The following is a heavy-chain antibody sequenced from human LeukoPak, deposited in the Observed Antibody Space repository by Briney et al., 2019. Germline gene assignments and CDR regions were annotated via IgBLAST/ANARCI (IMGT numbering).Heavy chain of an antibody. CDR3: ARDQFSGYYDY. CDR1: RFTFSSYW. CDR2: IKEDGTEK. V-gene: IGHV3-7*01. Sequence: GGSLRLSCAASRFTFSSYWMTWVRQVPTKGLEWVANIKEDGTEKFYVDSVKGRFTISRDNAKNSLYLQINSLRAEDTAVYYCARDQFSGYYDYWGQGTLVTVSS. J-gene: IGHJ4*02. D-gene: IGHD3-22*01.